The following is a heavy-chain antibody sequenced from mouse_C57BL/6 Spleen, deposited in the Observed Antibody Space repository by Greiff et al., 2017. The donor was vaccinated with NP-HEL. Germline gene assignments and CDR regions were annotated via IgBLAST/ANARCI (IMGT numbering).Heavy chain of an antibody. J-gene: IGHJ2*01. V-gene: IGHV1-82*01. CDR3: ARDYYGSSACDY. CDR2: IYPGDGDT. D-gene: IGHD1-1*01. Sequence: VQLQQSGPELVKPGASVKISCKASGYAFSSSWMNWVKQRPGKGLEWIGRIYPGDGDTNYNGKFKGKATLTADKSSSTAYMHLSSLTSEGSAVYFCARDYYGSSACDYWDQGTTLTVPS. CDR1: GYAFSSSW.